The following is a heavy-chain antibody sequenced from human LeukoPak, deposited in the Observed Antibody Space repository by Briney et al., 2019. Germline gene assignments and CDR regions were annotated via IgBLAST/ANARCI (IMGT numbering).Heavy chain of an antibody. CDR1: GGSISSYY. CDR3: ARGTGYSRSRGFDY. V-gene: IGHV4-59*01. D-gene: IGHD6-13*01. Sequence: PSETLSLTCTVSGGSISSYYWSWIRQPPGKGLEWIGYIYYSGSTNYNPSLKSRVTISVDTSKNQFSLKLSSVTGADTAVYYCARGTGYSRSRGFDYWGQGTLVTVSS. CDR2: IYYSGST. J-gene: IGHJ4*02.